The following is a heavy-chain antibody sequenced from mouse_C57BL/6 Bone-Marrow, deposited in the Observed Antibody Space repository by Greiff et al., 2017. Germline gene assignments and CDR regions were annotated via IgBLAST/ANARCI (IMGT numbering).Heavy chain of an antibody. CDR1: GFTFSSYA. Sequence: EVKLVESGGGLVKPGGSLKLSCAASGFTFSSYAMSWVRQTPEKRLEWVATISDGGSYTYYPDNVKGRFTISRDNAKTNLYLQMSHLKSEDTAMYYCARYSSSSFAYWGQGTLVTVSA. D-gene: IGHD1-1*01. CDR2: ISDGGSYT. V-gene: IGHV5-4*03. J-gene: IGHJ3*01. CDR3: ARYSSSSFAY.